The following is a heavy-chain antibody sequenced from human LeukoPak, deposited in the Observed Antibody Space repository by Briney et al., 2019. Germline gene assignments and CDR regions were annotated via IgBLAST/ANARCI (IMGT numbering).Heavy chain of an antibody. CDR2: MYTSGRT. CDR1: GASINSYY. J-gene: IGHJ4*02. D-gene: IGHD1-26*01. V-gene: IGHV4-4*07. CDR3: ANGGNSGSYFED. Sequence: SETPSLTCTVSGASINSYYWSWIRQPAGKGLEWIGRMYTSGRTHYSPSLESRLTMSVDTSKNQFSLKLTSVTAADTAVYYCANGGNSGSYFEDWGQGTLVTVSS.